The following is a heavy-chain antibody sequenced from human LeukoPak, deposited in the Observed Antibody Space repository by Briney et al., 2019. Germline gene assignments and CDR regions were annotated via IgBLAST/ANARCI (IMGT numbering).Heavy chain of an antibody. J-gene: IGHJ4*02. CDR1: GYTFTGYY. D-gene: IGHD4-17*01. CDR2: INPDSGGT. V-gene: IGHV1-2*02. Sequence: AASVKVSCKASGYTFTGYYIHWVRQAPGQGLEWMGWINPDSGGTNYAQKFQGRVTMTRDTSISTAYMELSRLRSDDTAVYYCAREMTTVTYYFDYWGQGTLVTVSS. CDR3: AREMTTVTYYFDY.